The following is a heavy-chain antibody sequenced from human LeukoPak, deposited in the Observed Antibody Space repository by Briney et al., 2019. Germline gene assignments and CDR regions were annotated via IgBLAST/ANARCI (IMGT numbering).Heavy chain of an antibody. CDR1: GGSISSYY. D-gene: IGHD5-12*01. J-gene: IGHJ4*02. Sequence: SKTLSLTCTVSGGSISSYYWSWIRRPPGKGLEWIGYIYYSGSTNYNPSLKSRLNISVDTSKNQFSLNLSSVTAADTAVYYCARGGAIAATIYSYWGRGTLVTVSS. V-gene: IGHV4-59*01. CDR3: ARGGAIAATIYSY. CDR2: IYYSGST.